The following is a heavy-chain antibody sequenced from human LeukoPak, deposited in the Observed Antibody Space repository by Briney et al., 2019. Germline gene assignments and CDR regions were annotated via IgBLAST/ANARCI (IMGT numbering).Heavy chain of an antibody. D-gene: IGHD3-10*01. CDR3: ARLSPAMGSGTYYLDAFDI. CDR2: IDPSDSYT. V-gene: IGHV5-10-1*01. Sequence: GESLKISCMGSGYSFINYWISWVRQMPGKGLEWKGRIDPSDSYTNYSPSFQSHVTISADKSIGTAYLQWSSLKASDTAMYYCARLSPAMGSGTYYLDAFDIWGQGTMVTVSS. CDR1: GYSFINYW. J-gene: IGHJ3*02.